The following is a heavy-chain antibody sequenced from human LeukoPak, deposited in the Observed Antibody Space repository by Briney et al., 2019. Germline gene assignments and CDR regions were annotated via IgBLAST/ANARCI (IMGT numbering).Heavy chain of an antibody. CDR1: GYTFTTYY. V-gene: IGHV1-46*01. CDR2: INPSSGAT. J-gene: IGHJ6*02. D-gene: IGHD1-26*01. Sequence: GASLTVSCTASGYTFTTYYIHWVRQAPGQGLEWMGIINPSSGATNYAQKFQGRVSMTRDTSTSTVYMELSSQRSEDTAVYYCARATNFYYYYGMDVWGQGTTVTVSS. CDR3: ARATNFYYYYGMDV.